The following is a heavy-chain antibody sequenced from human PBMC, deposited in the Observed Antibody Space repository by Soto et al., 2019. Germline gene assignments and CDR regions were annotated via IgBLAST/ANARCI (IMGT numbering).Heavy chain of an antibody. CDR3: ARVGGLWFGDKSYYYYGMDV. Sequence: SVKVSCKASGGTFSSYAISWVRHAPGQGLEWMGGIIPIFGTANYAQKFQGRVTITADKSTSTAYMELSSLRSEDTAVYYCARVGGLWFGDKSYYYYGMDVWGQGTPVTVYS. CDR1: GGTFSSYA. V-gene: IGHV1-69*06. D-gene: IGHD3-10*01. J-gene: IGHJ6*02. CDR2: IIPIFGTA.